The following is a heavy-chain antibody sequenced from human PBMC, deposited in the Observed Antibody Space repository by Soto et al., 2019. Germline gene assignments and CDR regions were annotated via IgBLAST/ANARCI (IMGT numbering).Heavy chain of an antibody. V-gene: IGHV3-23*01. D-gene: IGHD3-10*01. CDR1: GFTFSSYI. CDR2: ITADGGGT. J-gene: IGHJ5*02. CDR3: AKGRGGRGWREFER. Sequence: PGGSLRLSCTASGFTFSSYIMNWVRQAPGKGLEWISTITADGGGTFYADSVKGRFSISRDNSKNTLYLQMDNLRAEDTALYYCAKGRGGRGWREFERWGQGTQVTVSS.